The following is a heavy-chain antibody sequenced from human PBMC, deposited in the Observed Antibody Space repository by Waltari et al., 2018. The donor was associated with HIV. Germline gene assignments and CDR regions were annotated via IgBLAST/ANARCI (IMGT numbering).Heavy chain of an antibody. CDR2: IYPGDSDA. J-gene: IGHJ3*02. CDR3: ARRKGDYRTAFDI. V-gene: IGHV5-51*01. CDR1: GNKFAGYG. Sequence: EEKLVQSGAEVKERGESLKIYCKRLGNKFAGYGVGWVRQMPGKGLEWVGVIYPGDSDAVYSPSFQGRVIMSTDSSISTVYLQWSSLRASDTAMYYCARRKGDYRTAFDIWGQGTMVTASS. D-gene: IGHD4-17*01.